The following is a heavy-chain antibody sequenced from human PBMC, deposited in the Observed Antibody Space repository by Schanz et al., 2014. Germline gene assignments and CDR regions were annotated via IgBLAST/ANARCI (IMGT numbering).Heavy chain of an antibody. CDR1: GYTFTSYS. Sequence: QVQLVQSGAEVKKPGASVKVSCKASGYTFTSYSMHWVRQAPGQGLEWLGWMNPNSGNPGFAQKFRGRVTMTRNTSMSTGYIELHILTSEDTAVYYCARGRTFDYWGQGTLVTVSS. CDR3: ARGRTFDY. CDR2: MNPNSGNP. J-gene: IGHJ4*02. V-gene: IGHV1-8*02.